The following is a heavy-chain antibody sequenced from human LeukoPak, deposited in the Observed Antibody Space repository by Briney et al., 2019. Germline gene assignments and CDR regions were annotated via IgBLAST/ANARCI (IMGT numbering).Heavy chain of an antibody. D-gene: IGHD2-15*01. J-gene: IGHJ3*02. CDR2: IKQDGSEK. CDR3: ARVNPLLAPGAFDI. Sequence: GGSLRLSCATSGFILNNFWMTWVRQAPGKGLAWVANIKQDGSEKYYLDSVKGRFTISRDNVKNLLSLQMSSLRGEDTAVYFCARVNPLLAPGAFDIWGQGTMVAVSS. V-gene: IGHV3-7*01. CDR1: GFILNNFW.